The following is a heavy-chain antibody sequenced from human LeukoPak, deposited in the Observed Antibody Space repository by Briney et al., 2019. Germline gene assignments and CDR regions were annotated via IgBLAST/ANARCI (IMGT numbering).Heavy chain of an antibody. Sequence: GGSLRLSCAASGFTFDDYAMHWVRQAPGKGLEWVSGISWNSGSIGYADSVKGRFTISRDNAKNSLYLQMNSLRAEDTALYYCAKASGSGPFDYWGQGTLVTVSS. J-gene: IGHJ4*02. D-gene: IGHD3-10*01. V-gene: IGHV3-9*01. CDR2: ISWNSGSI. CDR3: AKASGSGPFDY. CDR1: GFTFDDYA.